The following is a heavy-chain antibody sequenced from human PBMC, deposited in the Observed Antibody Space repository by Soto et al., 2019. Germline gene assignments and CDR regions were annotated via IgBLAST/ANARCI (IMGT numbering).Heavy chain of an antibody. D-gene: IGHD3-16*01. CDR1: GFSLSACGVG. Sequence: QITLKESGPTLVKPTQTLTLTCTFSGFSLSACGVGVGWYRQPPVNALECLALIYWDDDKRYRPALKSRLTITKDTSKNQVDLTMTNMDPMDTPTYDGAHGGPKESLFDFWGQGTLVTVSS. J-gene: IGHJ4*02. CDR2: IYWDDDK. V-gene: IGHV2-5*02. CDR3: AHGGPKESLFDF.